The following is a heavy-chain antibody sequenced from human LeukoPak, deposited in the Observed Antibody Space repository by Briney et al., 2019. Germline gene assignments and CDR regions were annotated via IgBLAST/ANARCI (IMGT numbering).Heavy chain of an antibody. CDR2: MSGHGAST. J-gene: IGHJ5*02. D-gene: IGHD3-16*01. V-gene: IGHV3-23*01. CDR3: AMAFYYDSGDS. CDR1: GFTFSKYP. Sequence: GGSLRLSCAASGFTFSKYPMSWVRQAPGKGLEWICAMSGHGASTYFADPMKGRFTISRDNSKDILYLQMNSLRAEDTAMYFCAMAFYYDSGDSWGQGTLVTVSS.